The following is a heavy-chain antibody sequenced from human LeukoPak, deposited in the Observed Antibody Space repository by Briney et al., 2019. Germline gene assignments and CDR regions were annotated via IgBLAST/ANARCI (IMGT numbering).Heavy chain of an antibody. CDR1: GFTFNNYA. D-gene: IGHD2-15*01. Sequence: PGGSLRLSCAASGFTFNNYAMTWVRQAPGKGLEWVSAVSGRGDSTYYAGSVKGRFTISRDNSKNTLYLQMNSLRAEDTAVYHCAKAPPAATNYYYGMDVWGQGTTVTVSS. CDR3: AKAPPAATNYYYGMDV. V-gene: IGHV3-23*01. J-gene: IGHJ6*02. CDR2: VSGRGDST.